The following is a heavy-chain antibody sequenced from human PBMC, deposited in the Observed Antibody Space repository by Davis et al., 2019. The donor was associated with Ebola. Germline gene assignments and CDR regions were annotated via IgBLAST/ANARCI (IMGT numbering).Heavy chain of an antibody. Sequence: MPSETLSLTCTVSGGSISSYYWSWIRQPPGKGLEWIGYFYYSGSTNYNPSLKSRVAISVDTSKNQFSLKLSSVTAADTAVYYCARLSYSGYDYDYWGQGTLVTVSS. CDR1: GGSISSYY. V-gene: IGHV4-59*08. CDR2: FYYSGST. CDR3: ARLSYSGYDYDY. J-gene: IGHJ4*02. D-gene: IGHD5-12*01.